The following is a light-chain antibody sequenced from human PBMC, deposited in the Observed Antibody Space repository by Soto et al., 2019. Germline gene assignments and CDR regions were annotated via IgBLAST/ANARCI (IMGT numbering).Light chain of an antibody. CDR3: QQYCSSPPYT. J-gene: IGKJ2*01. CDR2: WAS. CDR1: QSVLYSSNNKNY. Sequence: IVMTQSPDSLAVSLGERATINCKSSQSVLYSSNNKNYLAWYQQKPGQPPRLLIYWASTREFGVPDRFSGSGSGTDFTLTISSLQAEDVAVYYCQQYCSSPPYTFGQGPSWRSN. V-gene: IGKV4-1*01.